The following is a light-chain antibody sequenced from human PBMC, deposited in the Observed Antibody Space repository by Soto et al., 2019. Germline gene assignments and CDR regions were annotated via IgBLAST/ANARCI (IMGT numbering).Light chain of an antibody. CDR3: SAYTDRTLV. J-gene: IGLJ3*02. CDR1: SSDIGTYDS. Sequence: QSALTQPASVSGSPGQSITISCIGTSSDIGTYDSVSWYQQHPGKVPKLLIYEVTNRPSGISNRFSGSQSGNTASLTISGLQAEDEADYYCSAYTDRTLVFGGGTKVTVL. CDR2: EVT. V-gene: IGLV2-14*01.